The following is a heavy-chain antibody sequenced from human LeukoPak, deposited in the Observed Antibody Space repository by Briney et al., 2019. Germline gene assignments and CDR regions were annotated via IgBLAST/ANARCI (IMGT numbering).Heavy chain of an antibody. Sequence: GASVKVSCKASGYTFTSYDINWVRQATGQGLEWMGWMNPNSGNTGYAQKFQGRVTITRNTSMSTAYMELSSLRSEDTAVYYCARARRSSGSYFSSWYYFDYWGQGTLVTVSS. V-gene: IGHV1-8*03. CDR3: ARARRSSGSYFSSWYYFDY. CDR2: MNPNSGNT. CDR1: GYTFTSYD. D-gene: IGHD1-26*01. J-gene: IGHJ4*02.